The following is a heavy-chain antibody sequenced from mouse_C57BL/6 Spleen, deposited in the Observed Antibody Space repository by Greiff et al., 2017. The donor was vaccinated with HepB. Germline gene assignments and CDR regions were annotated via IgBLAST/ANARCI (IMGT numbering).Heavy chain of an antibody. Sequence: DVKLVESEGGLVQPGSSMKLSCTASGFTFSDYYMAWVRQVPEKGLEWVANINYDGSSTYYLDSLKSRFIISRDNAKNILYLQMSSLKSEDTATYYCARAELFYYFDYWGQGTTLTVSS. D-gene: IGHD4-1*01. J-gene: IGHJ2*01. CDR3: ARAELFYYFDY. V-gene: IGHV5-16*01. CDR1: GFTFSDYY. CDR2: INYDGSST.